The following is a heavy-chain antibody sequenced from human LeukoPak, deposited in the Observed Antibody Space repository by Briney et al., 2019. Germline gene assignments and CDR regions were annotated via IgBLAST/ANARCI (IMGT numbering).Heavy chain of an antibody. Sequence: ASVKVSCKASGYTFSSYGISWVRQAPGQGLEWMGWISAYNGNTNYRQKLQGRVTMTTDTSTSTAYMDLRSLRSDDTAIYYCARDGDGGNSDYWGQGTLVTVSS. CDR3: ARDGDGGNSDY. J-gene: IGHJ4*02. V-gene: IGHV1-18*01. CDR2: ISAYNGNT. D-gene: IGHD4-23*01. CDR1: GYTFSSYG.